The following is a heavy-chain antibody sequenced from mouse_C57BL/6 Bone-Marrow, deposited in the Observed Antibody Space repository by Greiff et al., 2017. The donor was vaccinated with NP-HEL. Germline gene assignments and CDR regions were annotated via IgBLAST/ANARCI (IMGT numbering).Heavy chain of an antibody. CDR2: ISYDGSN. V-gene: IGHV3-6*01. J-gene: IGHJ1*03. CDR3: ARDRDYGSSYGWYFDV. D-gene: IGHD1-1*01. CDR1: GYSITSGYY. Sequence: EVQVVESGPGLVKPSQSLSLTCSVTGYSITSGYYWNWIRQFPGNKLEWMGYISYDGSNNYIPSLKNRISITRDTSKNQFFLKLNSVTTEDTATYDCARDRDYGSSYGWYFDVWGTGTTVTVSS.